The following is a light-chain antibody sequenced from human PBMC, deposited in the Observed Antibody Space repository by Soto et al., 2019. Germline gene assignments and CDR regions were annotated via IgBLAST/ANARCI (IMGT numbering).Light chain of an antibody. CDR3: QQYNNWPPLT. CDR1: QSVSSN. J-gene: IGKJ4*01. V-gene: IGKV3-15*01. Sequence: EIVMTQSPATLSVSPGERATLSCRASQSVSSNLAWYQQKPGQAPRRLIYGASTRATGIPARFSGSGSGTEFALTISSLQSEAFAVYYCQQYNNWPPLTFGGGTKVEIK. CDR2: GAS.